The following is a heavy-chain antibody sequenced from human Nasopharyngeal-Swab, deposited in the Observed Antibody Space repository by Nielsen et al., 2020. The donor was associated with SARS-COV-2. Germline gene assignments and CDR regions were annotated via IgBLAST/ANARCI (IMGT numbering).Heavy chain of an antibody. CDR3: ARDPTPAVDSSSSLDYYYGMDV. CDR1: GYTFTAYY. CDR2: INPNSGGT. J-gene: IGHJ6*02. Sequence: ASVKVSCKASGYTFTAYYMHWVRQAPGQGLEWMGRINPNSGGTNYAQKFQGRVTMTRDTSISTAYMELSRLRSEDTAVYYCARDPTPAVDSSSSLDYYYGMDVWGQGTTVTVSS. V-gene: IGHV1-2*06. D-gene: IGHD6-6*01.